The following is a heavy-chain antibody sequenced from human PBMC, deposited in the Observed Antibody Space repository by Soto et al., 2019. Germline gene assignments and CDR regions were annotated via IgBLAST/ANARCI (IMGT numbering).Heavy chain of an antibody. J-gene: IGHJ6*02. Sequence: ASVKVSCKASGYTFTSYDINWVRQATGQGLEWMGWMNPNSGNTGYAQKFQGRVTMTRNTSISTAYMELSSLRSEDTAVYYCARGQVQLYGMDVWGQGTTVTVS. CDR3: ARGQVQLYGMDV. CDR2: MNPNSGNT. D-gene: IGHD1-1*01. V-gene: IGHV1-8*01. CDR1: GYTFTSYD.